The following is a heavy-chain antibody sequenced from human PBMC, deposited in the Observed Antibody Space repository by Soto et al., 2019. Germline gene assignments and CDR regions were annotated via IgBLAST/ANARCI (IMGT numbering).Heavy chain of an antibody. CDR1: GFTFRDYY. CDR3: ARREQIYGYFEY. D-gene: IGHD5-18*01. V-gene: IGHV3-11*01. Sequence: QVHLVESGGGLVKPGGSLRLSCAAAGFTFRDYYMSWIRQAPGKGLEWLSFISSGGSHIYYADSVEGRFTISRDNAKNSLFLQMNSLRAEDTAVYYCARREQIYGYFEYWGQGTPLTVSS. J-gene: IGHJ4*02. CDR2: ISSGGSHI.